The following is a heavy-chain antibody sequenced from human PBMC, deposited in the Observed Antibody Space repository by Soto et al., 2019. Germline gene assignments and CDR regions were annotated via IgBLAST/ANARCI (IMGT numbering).Heavy chain of an antibody. V-gene: IGHV3-21*01. CDR3: ARDPTRIVPEGY. D-gene: IGHD2-2*01. CDR1: GFTFSSYS. J-gene: IGHJ4*02. CDR2: ISSSSSYI. Sequence: GGSLRLSCAASGFTFSSYSMNWVRQAPGKGLEWVSSISSSSSYIYYADSVKGRFTISRDNAKNSLYLQMNSLRAEDTAVYYCARDPTRIVPEGYWGQGTLVTVSS.